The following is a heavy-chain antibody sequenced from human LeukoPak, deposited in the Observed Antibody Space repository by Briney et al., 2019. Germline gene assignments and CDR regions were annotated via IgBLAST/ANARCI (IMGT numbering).Heavy chain of an antibody. V-gene: IGHV3-30-3*01. Sequence: GGSLRLSCAASGFTFSSYAMHWVRQAPGKGLEWVAVISYDGSNKYYADSVKGRFTISRDNSKNPLYLQMNSLRAEDTAVYYCARDPLRWPNTYFDYWGQGTLVTVSS. CDR3: ARDPLRWPNTYFDY. D-gene: IGHD4-23*01. J-gene: IGHJ4*02. CDR1: GFTFSSYA. CDR2: ISYDGSNK.